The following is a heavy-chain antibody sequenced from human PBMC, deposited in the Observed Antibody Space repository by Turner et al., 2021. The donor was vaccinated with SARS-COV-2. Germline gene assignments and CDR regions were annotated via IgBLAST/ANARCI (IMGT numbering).Heavy chain of an antibody. CDR2: LSGSGDST. CDR3: AKVGGWELRRKWFFDL. Sequence: EVQLLESGGGLVQPGGSLRLSCAASGFPFSNYAMSWVRQAPGKGLEWVSFLSGSGDSTYHADSVKGRFTISRDNSKNTLYLQMNSLRAEDTAVYYCAKVGGWELRRKWFFDLWGRGTLVNVSS. CDR1: GFPFSNYA. V-gene: IGHV3-23*01. J-gene: IGHJ2*01. D-gene: IGHD1-26*01.